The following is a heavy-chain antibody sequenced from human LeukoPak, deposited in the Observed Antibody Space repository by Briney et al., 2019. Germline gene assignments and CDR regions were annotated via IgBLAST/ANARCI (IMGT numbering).Heavy chain of an antibody. D-gene: IGHD3-16*01. Sequence: PGGSLRLSCATSGFTFTNYAMNWVRQLPGKGLEWVSAVTGPGDTTYYADSVRGRFFMSREDSKTTVYLQMNSLRAEDTAIYYCAKGAEIDLWGQGTLVTVSS. CDR1: GFTFTNYA. J-gene: IGHJ5*02. CDR3: AKGAEIDL. V-gene: IGHV3-23*01. CDR2: VTGPGDTT.